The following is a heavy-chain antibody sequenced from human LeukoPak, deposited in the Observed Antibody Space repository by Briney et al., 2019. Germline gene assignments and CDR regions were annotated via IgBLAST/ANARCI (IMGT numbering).Heavy chain of an antibody. V-gene: IGHV4-59*01. CDR2: IYYSGST. CDR1: GGSISTYY. D-gene: IGHD2-15*01. J-gene: IGHJ3*02. Sequence: PSETLSLTCTVSGGSISTYYWSWLRQPPGKGLEWIGYIYYSGSTNYNPSLKSRVTISVDTSKNQFSLRLSSVTAADTAVYYCARGLSGSPTDALDIWGQGTMVTVSS. CDR3: ARGLSGSPTDALDI.